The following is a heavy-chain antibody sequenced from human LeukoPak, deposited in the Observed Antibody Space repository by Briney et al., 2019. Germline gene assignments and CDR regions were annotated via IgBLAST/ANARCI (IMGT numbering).Heavy chain of an antibody. CDR1: GGSISSYY. J-gene: IGHJ5*02. V-gene: IGHV4-59*01. CDR3: AREGALLFDP. Sequence: SETLSLTCTVSGGSISSYYWSWIRQPPGKGLEWIGYIYCSGSTNYNPSLKSRVTISVDTSKNQFSLKLSSVTAADTAVYYCAREGALLFDPWGQGTLVTVSS. CDR2: IYCSGST.